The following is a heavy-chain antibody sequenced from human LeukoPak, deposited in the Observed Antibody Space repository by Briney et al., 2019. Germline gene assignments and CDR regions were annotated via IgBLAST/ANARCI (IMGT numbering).Heavy chain of an antibody. CDR2: INSDGSST. CDR3: ARDGRSGNFDK. J-gene: IGHJ4*02. Sequence: PGGSLTLSCAASGFSLRTYWMHWVRQVPRKGLVWVSRINSDGSSTAYTDSAKGRFTISKDNPKNTLYLQMNSLRAEDTAVYYCARDGRSGNFDKWGQGTLVSVSS. V-gene: IGHV3-74*03. CDR1: GFSLRTYW. D-gene: IGHD1-26*01.